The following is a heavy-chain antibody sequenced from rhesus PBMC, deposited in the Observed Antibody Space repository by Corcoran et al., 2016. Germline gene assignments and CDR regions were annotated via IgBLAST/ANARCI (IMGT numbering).Heavy chain of an antibody. CDR1: GFTFRNNW. J-gene: IGHJ4*01. Sequence: EVQLVESGGGLVQPGGSLRLSCAASGFTFRNNWMSWVRQAPGTGLDLVGRIKNKADGGTTVYAESVKGRFIISIDDSKNTLYLQMISLKTEDTAVYYCTGDGYSGSWNYWGQGVLVTVSS. CDR3: TGDGYSGSWNY. D-gene: IGHD6-25*01. CDR2: IKNKADGGTT. V-gene: IGHV3-16*02.